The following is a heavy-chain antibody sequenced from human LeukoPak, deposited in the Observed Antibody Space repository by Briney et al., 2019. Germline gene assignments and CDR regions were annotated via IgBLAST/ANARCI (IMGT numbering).Heavy chain of an antibody. CDR2: IIPILGIA. Sequence: ASVKVSCKASGGTFSSYAISWVRQAPGQGLEWMGRIIPILGIANYAQKFQGRVTITADKSTSTAYMELSSLRSEDTAVYYCARESGIVGATVVFDYWGQGTLVTVSS. CDR3: ARESGIVGATVVFDY. V-gene: IGHV1-69*04. J-gene: IGHJ4*02. CDR1: GGTFSSYA. D-gene: IGHD1-26*01.